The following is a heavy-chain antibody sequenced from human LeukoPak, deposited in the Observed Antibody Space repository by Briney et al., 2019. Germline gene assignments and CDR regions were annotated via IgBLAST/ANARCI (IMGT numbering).Heavy chain of an antibody. V-gene: IGHV1-24*01. J-gene: IGHJ5*02. Sequence: ASVKVSCKVSGYTLTELSMHWVRQAPGKGLEWMGGFDPEDGETIYAQKFQGRVTMTEDTSTDTAYMELSSLRSEDTAVYYCARGAYYDFWSGYYGNWFDPWGQGTLVTVSS. CDR2: FDPEDGET. CDR1: GYTLTELS. CDR3: ARGAYYDFWSGYYGNWFDP. D-gene: IGHD3-3*01.